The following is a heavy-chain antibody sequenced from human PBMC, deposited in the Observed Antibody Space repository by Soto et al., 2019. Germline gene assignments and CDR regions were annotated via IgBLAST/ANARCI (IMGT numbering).Heavy chain of an antibody. J-gene: IGHJ4*02. V-gene: IGHV3-30*18. CDR1: GFTFSSYG. CDR2: MSYDGSNK. Sequence: GGSLRLSCAASGFTFSSYGMHWARQPPGKGLEWVAFMSYDGSNKFYADSVKGRFTISRDNSKNTLYLQMNSLRTEDTAVYYCAKDLAYWGQGTLVTVSS. CDR3: AKDLAY.